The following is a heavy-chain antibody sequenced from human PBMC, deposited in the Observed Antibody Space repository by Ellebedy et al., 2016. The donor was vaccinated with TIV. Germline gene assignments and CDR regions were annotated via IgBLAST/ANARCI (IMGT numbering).Heavy chain of an antibody. CDR3: ARGVSGHRRTDP. V-gene: IGHV1-2*02. J-gene: IGHJ5*02. Sequence: ASVKVSCKASGYNFAAYYMQRVRQAPGQGLEWMGWINPGSGGATYAQKFEGRVTMTRDTSISTAYMELRGLTSGDTAVYYCARGVSGHRRTDPWGQGTPVTVSS. CDR2: INPGSGGA. CDR1: GYNFAAYY. D-gene: IGHD3-3*01.